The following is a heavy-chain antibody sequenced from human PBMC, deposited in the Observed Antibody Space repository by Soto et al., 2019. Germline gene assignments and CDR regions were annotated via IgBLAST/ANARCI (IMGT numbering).Heavy chain of an antibody. Sequence: QVQLVESGGGVVQPGRSLRLSCVASGFTFSSYAMHWVRQAPGKGLEWVAVISYDGSNKYYADSVKGRFTISRDNSKNTLYLQMNSLRAEDTAVYYCAREGYGDDWYFDLWGRGTLVTVSS. CDR1: GFTFSSYA. V-gene: IGHV3-30-3*01. D-gene: IGHD4-17*01. CDR2: ISYDGSNK. J-gene: IGHJ2*01. CDR3: AREGYGDDWYFDL.